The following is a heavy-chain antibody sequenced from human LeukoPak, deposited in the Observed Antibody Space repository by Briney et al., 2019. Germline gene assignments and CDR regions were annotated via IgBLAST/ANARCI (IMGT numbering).Heavy chain of an antibody. D-gene: IGHD6-13*01. CDR2: IIPILGIA. J-gene: IGHJ4*02. V-gene: IGHV1-69*10. Sequence: ASVKVSCKASGGTLSSYVISWVRQAPGQGLEWRGRIIPILGIANYAQKFQGRVTITADKSTSTAYMELSSLRSEDTAVYYCARAPGIAAAGTDYDYWGQGTLVTVSS. CDR1: GGTLSSYV. CDR3: ARAPGIAAAGTDYDY.